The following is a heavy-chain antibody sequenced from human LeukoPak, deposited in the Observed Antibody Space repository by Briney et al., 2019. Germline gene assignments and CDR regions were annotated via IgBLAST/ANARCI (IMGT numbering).Heavy chain of an antibody. D-gene: IGHD3-22*01. CDR2: ISAYNGNT. J-gene: IGHJ4*02. V-gene: IGHV1-18*01. CDR3: ARGGYYDSSGYYSVLRYFDY. CDR1: GYTFTSYG. Sequence: ASVKVSCKASGYTFTSYGISWVRQAPGQGLEWMGWISAYNGNTNYAQKLQGRVTMTTDTSTSTAYMELRSLRSDDTAVYYCARGGYYDSSGYYSVLRYFDYWGQRTLVTVSS.